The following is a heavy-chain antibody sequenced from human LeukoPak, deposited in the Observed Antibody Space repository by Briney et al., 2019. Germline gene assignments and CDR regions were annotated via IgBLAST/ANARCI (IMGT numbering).Heavy chain of an antibody. V-gene: IGHV3-74*01. Sequence: GGSLRLSCAASRFTFSSYWMHWVRQAPGKGLLWVSRINSDGSSTSYADSVKGRFTISRDNAKNTLFLQMNSLRAEDTAVYYCATTGSGSYYDYWGQGTLVTVSS. CDR1: RFTFSSYW. D-gene: IGHD1-26*01. CDR2: INSDGSST. CDR3: ATTGSGSYYDY. J-gene: IGHJ4*02.